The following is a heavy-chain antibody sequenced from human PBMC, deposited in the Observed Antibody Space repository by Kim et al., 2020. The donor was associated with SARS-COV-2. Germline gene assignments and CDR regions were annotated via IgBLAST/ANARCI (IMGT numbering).Heavy chain of an antibody. CDR3: ARPNDYYDSSGVDY. Sequence: ADSVKGRFTISRDNAKNSLYLQMNSLRDEDTAVYYCARPNDYYDSSGVDYWGQGTLVTVSS. V-gene: IGHV3-48*02. J-gene: IGHJ4*02. D-gene: IGHD3-22*01.